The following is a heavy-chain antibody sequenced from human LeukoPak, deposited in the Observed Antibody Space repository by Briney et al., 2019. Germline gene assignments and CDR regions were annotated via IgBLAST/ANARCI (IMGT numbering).Heavy chain of an antibody. Sequence: GGSLRLSCAASGFTVSSYAMHWVRQPIGKGLEWVSALGIAGDTFYPGSVKGRITISRDNTKNTLYLQMNSLRAEDTALYYCAKGSYGDSQFDYWGQGTLVTVSS. J-gene: IGHJ4*02. CDR3: AKGSYGDSQFDY. D-gene: IGHD4-17*01. CDR2: LGIAGDT. V-gene: IGHV3-13*01. CDR1: GFTVSSYA.